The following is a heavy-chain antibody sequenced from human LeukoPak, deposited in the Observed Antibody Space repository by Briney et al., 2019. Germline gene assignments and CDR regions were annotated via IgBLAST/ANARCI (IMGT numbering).Heavy chain of an antibody. CDR2: ISSSSSYI. CDR3: ASGEEWGPQYCNSTSCYLFDY. J-gene: IGHJ4*02. V-gene: IGHV3-21*01. D-gene: IGHD2-2*01. CDR1: GFTFSSYS. Sequence: GGSLRLSCAASGFTFSSYSMNWVRQAPGKGLEWVSSISSSSSYIYYADSVKGRFTISRDNAKNSLYLQMNSLRAEDTAVYYCASGEEWGPQYCNSTSCYLFDYWGQGTLVTVSS.